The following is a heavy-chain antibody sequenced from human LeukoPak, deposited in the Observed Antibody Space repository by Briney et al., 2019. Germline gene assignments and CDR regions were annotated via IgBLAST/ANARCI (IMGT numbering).Heavy chain of an antibody. J-gene: IGHJ4*02. D-gene: IGHD1-26*01. V-gene: IGHV3-30*18. CDR2: ISYDGSNK. CDR1: GFTFSSYG. Sequence: GRSLRLSCAASGFTFSSYGMHWVRQAPGKGLEWVAVISYDGSNKYYADSVKGRFTISRDNSKNTLYLQMNSLRAEDTAVYYCAKNEAGAAYYFDYWGQGTLVTVSS. CDR3: AKNEAGAAYYFDY.